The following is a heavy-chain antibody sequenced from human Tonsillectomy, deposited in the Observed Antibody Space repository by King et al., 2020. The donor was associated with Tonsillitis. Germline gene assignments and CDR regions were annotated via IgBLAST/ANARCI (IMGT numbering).Heavy chain of an antibody. Sequence: QLQESGPGLVKPSETLSLTCTVSGGSISSYYWSWIRQPPGKGLEWIGYIYYTGSTNYNPSLKSRVTVSVDTSKNQFSLKLSPVTAADTAVYYCARARGPYYFDYWGQGTLVTVSS. CDR2: IYYTGST. V-gene: IGHV4-59*01. CDR3: ARARGPYYFDY. CDR1: GGSISSYY. J-gene: IGHJ4*02.